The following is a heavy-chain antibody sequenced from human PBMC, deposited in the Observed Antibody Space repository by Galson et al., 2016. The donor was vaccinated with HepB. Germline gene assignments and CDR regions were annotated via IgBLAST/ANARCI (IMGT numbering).Heavy chain of an antibody. Sequence: SLRLSCAVSGFTFSGFDMHWVRQAPGKGPEWVARISFDGRKQDYTSSVKGRFTISRENSGNTLYLQMPNLRAEDTAVYFCARDYSYGTTLPFFDKSGQGTLVTVSS. V-gene: IGHV3-30*03. CDR2: ISFDGRKQ. J-gene: IGHJ4*02. D-gene: IGHD1-14*01. CDR3: ARDYSYGTTLPFFDK. CDR1: GFTFSGFD.